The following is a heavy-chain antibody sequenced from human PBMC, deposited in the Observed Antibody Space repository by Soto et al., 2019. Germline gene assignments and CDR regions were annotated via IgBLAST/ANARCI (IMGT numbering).Heavy chain of an antibody. CDR2: IDWDDDK. CDR1: GFSLSTSGMC. V-gene: IGHV2-70*01. CDR3: ARIFPYYYDSSGYDY. D-gene: IGHD3-22*01. Sequence: SGPTLVNPTQTLTLTCTFSGFSLSTSGMCVSWIRQPPGKALEWLALIDWDDDKYYSTSLKTRLTISKDTSKNQVVLTMTNMDPVDTATYYCARIFPYYYDSSGYDYWGQGTLVTSPQ. J-gene: IGHJ4*02.